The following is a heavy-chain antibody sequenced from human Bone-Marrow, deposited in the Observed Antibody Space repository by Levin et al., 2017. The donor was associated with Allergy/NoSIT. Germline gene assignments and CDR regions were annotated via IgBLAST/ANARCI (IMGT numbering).Heavy chain of an antibody. V-gene: IGHV3-23*01. D-gene: IGHD6-19*01. CDR3: AGDLPSGTGWYGSSAY. J-gene: IGHJ4*02. CDR2: IRTGGGGT. Sequence: PGGSLRLSCAASGFTFSSYGMTWVRQSPGRGLEWVASIRTGGGGTQYADSVKGRFTISRDNSKTTVYLQMNSLRDEDTALYYCAGDLPSGTGWYGSSAYWGQGTLVTVSS. CDR1: GFTFSSYG.